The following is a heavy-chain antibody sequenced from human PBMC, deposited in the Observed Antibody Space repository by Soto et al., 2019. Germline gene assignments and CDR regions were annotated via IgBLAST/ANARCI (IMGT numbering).Heavy chain of an antibody. D-gene: IGHD3-10*01. J-gene: IGHJ4*02. CDR3: ARARLDYYGSEAPPVDY. CDR2: INHSGST. Sequence: QVQLQQWGAGLLKPSETLSLTCAVYGGSFSGYYWSWIRQPPGKGLEWIGEINHSGSTNYNPSLKSRVTISVDTSKNQFSLKLSSVTAADTAVYYCARARLDYYGSEAPPVDYWGQGTLVTVSS. V-gene: IGHV4-34*01. CDR1: GGSFSGYY.